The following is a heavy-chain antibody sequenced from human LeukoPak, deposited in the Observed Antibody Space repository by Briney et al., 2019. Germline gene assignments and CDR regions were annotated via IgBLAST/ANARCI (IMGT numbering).Heavy chain of an antibody. CDR2: MYYSGST. D-gene: IGHD3-10*01. V-gene: IGHV4-39*07. CDR1: SGSISSTSYS. J-gene: IGHJ4*02. CDR3: AREMRSPRGGFDY. Sequence: PSETLSLTCTVSSGSISSTSYSWGWLRQPPGMGLEWIGSMYYSGSTYYNPSLKSRVTISVDTSKSQFSLKLSSVTAADTAVYYCAREMRSPRGGFDYWDQGTLVTVSS.